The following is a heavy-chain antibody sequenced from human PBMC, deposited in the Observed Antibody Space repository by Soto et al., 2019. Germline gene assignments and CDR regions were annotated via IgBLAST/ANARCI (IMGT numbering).Heavy chain of an antibody. Sequence: PGGSLRLSCAASGFTFSSYWMHWVRQAPGKGLVWVSRINSDGSSTSYADSVKGRFTIPRDNAKNTLYLQMNSLRAEDTAVYYCARVAAEVYDYIWGSYRSDMDVWGKGTTVTVSS. D-gene: IGHD3-16*02. CDR2: INSDGSST. CDR3: ARVAAEVYDYIWGSYRSDMDV. CDR1: GFTFSSYW. V-gene: IGHV3-74*01. J-gene: IGHJ6*03.